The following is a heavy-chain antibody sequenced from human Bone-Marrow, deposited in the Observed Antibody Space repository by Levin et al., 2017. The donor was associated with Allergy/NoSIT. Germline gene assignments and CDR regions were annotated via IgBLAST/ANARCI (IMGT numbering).Heavy chain of an antibody. CDR3: ARTPGYQPLLYIDY. V-gene: IGHV3-23*01. Sequence: PGGSLRLSCAASGFTFRSYAMSWVRQAPGKGLEWVSAINAAGYATFLADSVKGRFTISRDNSQNTLYLDMDSLRAEDTAIYYCARTPGYQPLLYIDYWGQGILVTVSS. CDR2: INAAGYAT. J-gene: IGHJ4*02. D-gene: IGHD2-2*02. CDR1: GFTFRSYA.